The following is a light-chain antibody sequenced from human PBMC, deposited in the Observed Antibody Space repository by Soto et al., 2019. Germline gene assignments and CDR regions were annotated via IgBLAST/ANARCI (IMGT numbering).Light chain of an antibody. J-gene: IGLJ1*01. CDR1: SSNIGAGYD. V-gene: IGLV1-40*02. CDR2: DNN. Sequence: QSAVPRPRSVSRARGQRVTISYTGSSSNIGAGYDVHWYQQLPGTAPKLLIYDNNNRPSGVPGRFSGSKSGTSASLAITGLQAEDEADYYCQSYDSSLSASYVFGTGTKVTVL. CDR3: QSYDSSLSASYV.